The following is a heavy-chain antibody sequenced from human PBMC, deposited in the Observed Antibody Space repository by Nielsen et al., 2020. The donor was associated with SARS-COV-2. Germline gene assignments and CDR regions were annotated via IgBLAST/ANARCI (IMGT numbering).Heavy chain of an antibody. V-gene: IGHV3-53*05. CDR2: IYSDGST. Sequence: GESLKISCAASGFSVSSHDMNWVRQAPGKGLQWVSLIYSDGSTKYADSVKGRFTISRDNSRNTVYLQMNSLRAEDTAVYYCAKDLQDGYNSADIDYWGQGTLVTVSS. CDR1: GFSVSSHD. D-gene: IGHD5-24*01. J-gene: IGHJ4*02. CDR3: AKDLQDGYNSADIDY.